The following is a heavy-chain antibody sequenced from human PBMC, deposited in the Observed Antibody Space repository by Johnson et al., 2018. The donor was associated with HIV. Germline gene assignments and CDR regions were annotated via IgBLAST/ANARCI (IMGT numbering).Heavy chain of an antibody. CDR2: ISGSGGST. V-gene: IGHV3-23*04. J-gene: IGHJ3*02. Sequence: VQLVESGGGVVRPGGSLRLSCAASGFTFSNAWMSWVRQAPGKGLEWVSAISGSGGSTYYADSVKGRFTISRDNSKNTLYLQMNSLRAEDTAVYYCAKGNGDRSAFDIWGQGTMVTVSS. D-gene: IGHD4-17*01. CDR1: GFTFSNAW. CDR3: AKGNGDRSAFDI.